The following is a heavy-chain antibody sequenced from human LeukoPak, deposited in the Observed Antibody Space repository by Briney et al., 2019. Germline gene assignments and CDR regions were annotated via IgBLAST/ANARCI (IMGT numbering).Heavy chain of an antibody. D-gene: IGHD3-10*01. CDR1: GFTFSSSD. J-gene: IGHJ6*03. V-gene: IGHV3-13*01. CDR3: ARGPPRGKYYFMDV. Sequence: PGGSLRLSCVASGFTFSSSDMHWVRQPPGQGLEWVSTIGTASDTYYPGSVEGRLTLSRDNTKNSLYLQMNGLTAGDTAVYYCARGPPRGKYYFMDVWGKGTTVTVSS. CDR2: IGTASDT.